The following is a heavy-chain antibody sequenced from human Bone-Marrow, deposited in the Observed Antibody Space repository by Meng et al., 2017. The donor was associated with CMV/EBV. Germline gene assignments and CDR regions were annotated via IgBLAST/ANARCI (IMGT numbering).Heavy chain of an antibody. CDR3: ARGRRMAVAGTDLDS. D-gene: IGHD6-19*01. CDR1: GFTFSSYG. J-gene: IGHJ4*02. CDR2: ISYDGSNK. V-gene: IGHV3-30*19. Sequence: GESLKISCAASGFTFSSYGMHWVRQAPGKGLEWVAVISYDGSNKYYADSVKGRFTISRDNSKNTLYLQMNSLSAEDPAVYYCARGRRMAVAGTDLDSWGQGTRVTGCS.